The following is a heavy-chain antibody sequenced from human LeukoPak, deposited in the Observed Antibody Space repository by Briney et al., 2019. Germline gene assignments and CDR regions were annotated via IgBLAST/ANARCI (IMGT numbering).Heavy chain of an antibody. J-gene: IGHJ4*02. D-gene: IGHD3-22*01. CDR2: ISYDGSNK. CDR1: KFTFSSYS. V-gene: IGHV3-30*18. CDR3: AKDRDYYDSSGYPDY. Sequence: PGGSLRLSCAASKFTFSSYSMNWVRQAPGKGLEWVAVISYDGSNKYYADSVKGRFTISRDNAKNTLYLQMNSLRTEDTAVYYCAKDRDYYDSSGYPDYWGQGTLVTVSS.